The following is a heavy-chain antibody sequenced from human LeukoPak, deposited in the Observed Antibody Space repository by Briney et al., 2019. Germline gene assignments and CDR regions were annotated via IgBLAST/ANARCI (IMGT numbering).Heavy chain of an antibody. V-gene: IGHV5-51*01. CDR3: ARHMVRGGGYYGMDV. J-gene: IGHJ6*02. Sequence: GESLKISCKGSGYSFTSYWIGWVRQMPGKGLEWMGIIYPGDSDTRYSPSFQGQVTISADKSISTAYLQWSSLKASDTAMYNCARHMVRGGGYYGMDVWGQGTTVNVSS. CDR2: IYPGDSDT. D-gene: IGHD3-10*01. CDR1: GYSFTSYW.